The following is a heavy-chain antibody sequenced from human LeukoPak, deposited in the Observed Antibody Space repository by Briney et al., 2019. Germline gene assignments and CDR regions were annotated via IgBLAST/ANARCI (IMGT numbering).Heavy chain of an antibody. Sequence: ASVKVSCKASGYTFTSYGFTWVRQAPGQGLEWMGWISAYNGNTNYAQKLQDRVTMTTDTSTSTAYMELRSLRSDDTAVYYCAGDPSREPAAMEPFDYWGQGTLVTVSS. J-gene: IGHJ4*02. CDR3: AGDPSREPAAMEPFDY. CDR2: ISAYNGNT. V-gene: IGHV1-18*01. D-gene: IGHD2-2*01. CDR1: GYTFTSYG.